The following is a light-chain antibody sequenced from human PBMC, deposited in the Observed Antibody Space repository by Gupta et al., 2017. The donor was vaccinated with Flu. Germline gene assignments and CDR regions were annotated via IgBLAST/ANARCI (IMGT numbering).Light chain of an antibody. V-gene: IGKV4-1*01. CDR2: WAS. J-gene: IGKJ4*01. CDR3: QQYYNTPLT. Sequence: NCKSSRTVLYSSNNQNYIAWFQQKPRQPPKMLIYWASTRASGVPDRFSGSGSGTDFTLTISGLQAEDVAIYYCQQYYNTPLTFGGGTQVEIK. CDR1: RTVLYSSNNQNY.